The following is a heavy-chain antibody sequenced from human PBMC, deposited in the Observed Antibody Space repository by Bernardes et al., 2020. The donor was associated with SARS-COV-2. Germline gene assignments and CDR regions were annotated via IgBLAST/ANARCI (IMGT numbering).Heavy chain of an antibody. CDR1: GYTFTSYD. V-gene: IGHV1-8*01. D-gene: IGHD3-10*01. J-gene: IGHJ4*02. CDR3: ARSYYGSGSYYNAMEEFDY. Sequence: ASVKVSCKASGYTFTSYDINWVRQATGQGLEWMGWMNPNSGNTGYAQKFQGRVTMTRNTSISTAYMELSSLRSEDTAVYYCARSYYGSGSYYNAMEEFDYWGQGTLVTVSS. CDR2: MNPNSGNT.